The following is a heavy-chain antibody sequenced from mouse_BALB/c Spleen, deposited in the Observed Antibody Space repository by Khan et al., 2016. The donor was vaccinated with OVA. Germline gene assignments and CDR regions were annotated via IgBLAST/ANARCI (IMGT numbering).Heavy chain of an antibody. CDR2: ISYSGTT. CDR1: GYSITSNYA. D-gene: IGHD2-4*01. J-gene: IGHJ4*01. V-gene: IGHV3-2*02. Sequence: EVQLVESGPGLVKPSQSLSLTCTVTGYSITSNYAWNWIRQFPGNKLEWMGYISYSGTTSYNPSLKSRISITRDTSKNQFFLQLNYMTTEDTATYDLARGNYDRYSMDYWGQATSVTVSA. CDR3: ARGNYDRYSMDY.